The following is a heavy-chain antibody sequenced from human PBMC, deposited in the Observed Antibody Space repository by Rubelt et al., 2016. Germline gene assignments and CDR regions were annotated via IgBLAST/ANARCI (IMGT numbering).Heavy chain of an antibody. V-gene: IGHV1-69*04. J-gene: IGHJ6*02. CDR3: ARDGCITMSCMDV. CDR1: GGTFSSYA. Sequence: QVQLVQSGAEVKKPGSSVKVSCKASGGTFSSYAISWVRQAPGQGLEWMGRIIPILGIANYAQKFQGRVTITADKSTSTAYMELSSLRSEDTAVYYCARDGCITMSCMDVWGQGTTVTVSS. D-gene: IGHD3-10*02. CDR2: IIPILGIA.